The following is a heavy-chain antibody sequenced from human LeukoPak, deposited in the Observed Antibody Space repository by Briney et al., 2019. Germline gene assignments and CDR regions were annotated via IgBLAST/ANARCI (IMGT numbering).Heavy chain of an antibody. D-gene: IGHD3-10*01. Sequence: PGRSLRLSCAASGFTFDDYAMHWVRQAPGKGLEWVSGISWNSGSIGYADSVKGRFTISRDNARRSLYLQMNSLRPEDTAFYYCSSTFGSGSYLHSWGQGTLVTVSS. J-gene: IGHJ5*02. CDR1: GFTFDDYA. CDR3: SSTFGSGSYLHS. V-gene: IGHV3-9*01. CDR2: ISWNSGSI.